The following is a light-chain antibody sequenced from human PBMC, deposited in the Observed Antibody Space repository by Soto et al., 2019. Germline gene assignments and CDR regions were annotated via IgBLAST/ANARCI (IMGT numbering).Light chain of an antibody. CDR3: QQSNSYPCT. J-gene: IGKJ5*01. CDR2: DAS. V-gene: IGKV1-13*02. CDR1: QGINSA. Sequence: AIQLTQSPSSLSASVGDTDSITCRASQGINSALAWLHQKSGQAPELLIYDASNLESGVPSRFSGSGSGTDFTLTITNVQPEDFASYYWQQSNSYPCTFGQGTRLEI.